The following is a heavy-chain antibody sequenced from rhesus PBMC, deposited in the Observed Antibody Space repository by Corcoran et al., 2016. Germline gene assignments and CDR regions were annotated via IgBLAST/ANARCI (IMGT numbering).Heavy chain of an antibody. J-gene: IGHJ4*01. CDR3: ARESGSGYFDY. D-gene: IGHD2-33*01. V-gene: IGHV3-201*01. CDR2: FSWSGGST. Sequence: EVQLVESGGGVVQPGGSLRLSCAASGFTFDDYAMHWFRQAPGKGLEGVSGFSWSGGSTYYADSVKGQFTISRDNAKNSLYLQMGSLRAEDTALYYCARESGSGYFDYWGQGVLVTVSS. CDR1: GFTFDDYA.